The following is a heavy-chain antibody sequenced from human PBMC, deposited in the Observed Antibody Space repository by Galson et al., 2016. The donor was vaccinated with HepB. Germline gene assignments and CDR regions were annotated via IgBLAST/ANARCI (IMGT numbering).Heavy chain of an antibody. Sequence: SETLSLTCAVYGGSFSGYYWAWIRQSPWKGLEWIGEINRSGSTNYNPSLKSRVTLSEDRSTNHFSLKLSSVTAADTAVYYCARGRENRPRSRPQSWGFDPWGQGTLVTVSS. CDR1: GGSFSGYY. D-gene: IGHD1-14*01. J-gene: IGHJ5*02. V-gene: IGHV4-34*01. CDR2: INRSGST. CDR3: ARGRENRPRSRPQSWGFDP.